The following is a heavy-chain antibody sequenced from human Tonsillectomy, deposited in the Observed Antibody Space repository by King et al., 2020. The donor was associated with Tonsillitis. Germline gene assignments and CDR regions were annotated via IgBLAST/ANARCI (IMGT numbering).Heavy chain of an antibody. CDR2: VYYTGST. Sequence: QLQESGPGLVKPSETLSLTCTVSGDSISGYYWNWIRPPPGKGLEYIGFVYYTGSTNYNPSLKSRLTVSLDTSKNQFSLRLSSVTAADTAVYYCARSGSRYGADALDIWGQGTMVAVSS. V-gene: IGHV4-59*01. CDR3: ARSGSRYGADALDI. J-gene: IGHJ3*02. CDR1: GDSISGYY. D-gene: IGHD5-18*01.